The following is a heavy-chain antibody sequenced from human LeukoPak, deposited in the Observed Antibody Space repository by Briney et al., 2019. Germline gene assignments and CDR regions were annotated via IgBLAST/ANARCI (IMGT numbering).Heavy chain of an antibody. J-gene: IGHJ4*02. V-gene: IGHV3-30-3*01. CDR3: ARDGLTGRTDGTLDH. CDR2: ILYDGSST. Sequence: GGSLRLSCVASGFTFSHYSLHWVRQAPGKGLEWMTLILYDGSSTYYADSVKGRFTISRDDSKNTLYLQMNSLRPEDMATYYCARDGLTGRTDGTLDHWGQGTLVTVSS. CDR1: GFTFSHYS. D-gene: IGHD1-20*01.